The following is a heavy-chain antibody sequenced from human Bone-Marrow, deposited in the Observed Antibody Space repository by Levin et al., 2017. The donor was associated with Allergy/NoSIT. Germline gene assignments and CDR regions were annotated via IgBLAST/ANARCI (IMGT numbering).Heavy chain of an antibody. D-gene: IGHD5-12*01. J-gene: IGHJ5*02. CDR1: GFTFSSYA. Sequence: GESLKISCTASGFTFSSYALTWVRQAPGKGLEWVSTIGAGDDAHYAESVRGRFTISRDNSKNTLYLQMNSLRADDTAVYYCAKYLYSGSSRWLDPWGQGTLVTVSS. CDR3: AKYLYSGSSRWLDP. CDR2: IGAGDDA. V-gene: IGHV3-23*01.